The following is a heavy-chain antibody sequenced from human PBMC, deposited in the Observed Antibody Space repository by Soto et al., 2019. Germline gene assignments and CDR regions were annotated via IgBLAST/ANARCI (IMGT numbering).Heavy chain of an antibody. D-gene: IGHD6-19*01. J-gene: IGHJ1*01. Sequence: QIQLVQSGTEVKMPGASVKVSCKASGYTFTTYGITWVRQAPGQGLEWMGWISAYNGNTKYAQKFQGRVTMTTDTRTRKVYMELGSLVSDGTAPHFCAGAELAVAAPFQYLGQGTLVTVSS. CDR3: AGAELAVAAPFQY. V-gene: IGHV1-18*01. CDR2: ISAYNGNT. CDR1: GYTFTTYG.